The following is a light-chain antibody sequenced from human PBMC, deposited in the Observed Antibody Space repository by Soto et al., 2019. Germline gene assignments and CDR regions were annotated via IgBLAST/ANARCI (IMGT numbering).Light chain of an antibody. CDR3: ASYRSSGTWV. CDR1: NNDVGGFDF. J-gene: IGLJ3*02. V-gene: IGLV2-14*01. Sequence: QSALTQPASVSGSPGQSITMSCTGTNNDVGGFDFVSWYHQHPGKAPELVIYEVSNRPSGVSNRFSGSKSGNTASLTISGLQAEDEADSYCASYRSSGTWVFGGGTKLTVL. CDR2: EVS.